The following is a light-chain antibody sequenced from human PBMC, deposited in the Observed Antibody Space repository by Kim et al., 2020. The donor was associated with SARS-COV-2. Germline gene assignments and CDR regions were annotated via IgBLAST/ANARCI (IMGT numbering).Light chain of an antibody. J-gene: IGKJ2*01. Sequence: EIVLTQSPGTLSLSPGERATLSCRASQSVSSSYLAWYQQKPGQAPRLLIYGASSRATGIPDRFSGSGSGTEFTLPISSLEPADFAVYYCQQYGSSPPYTFGQGTKLEI. CDR1: QSVSSSY. CDR3: QQYGSSPPYT. CDR2: GAS. V-gene: IGKV3-20*01.